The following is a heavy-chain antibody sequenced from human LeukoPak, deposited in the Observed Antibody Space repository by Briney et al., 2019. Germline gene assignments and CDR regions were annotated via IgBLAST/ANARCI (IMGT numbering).Heavy chain of an antibody. CDR3: ARTHDYGDSRDASDV. CDR1: EFIFSDYA. D-gene: IGHD4-17*01. J-gene: IGHJ3*01. V-gene: IGHV3-30*04. Sequence: PGGSLRLSCAASEFIFSDYAMDWVRQAPGKGLEWVAIISDYGSNRYYADSVRGRFTISRDNSKNTLYLQMNNLRAEDTAVYYCARTHDYGDSRDASDVWGQGTMVTVSS. CDR2: ISDYGSNR.